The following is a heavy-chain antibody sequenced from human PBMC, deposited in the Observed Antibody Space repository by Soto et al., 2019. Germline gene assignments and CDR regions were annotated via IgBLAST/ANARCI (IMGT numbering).Heavy chain of an antibody. V-gene: IGHV1-18*01. CDR3: ARDPLNYYDSSGYWGAFDI. D-gene: IGHD3-22*01. CDR2: ISAYNGNT. J-gene: IGHJ3*02. CDR1: GYTFTSNG. Sequence: GASVKVSCKAPGYTFTSNGISWVRQAPGQGLEWMGWISAYNGNTNYAQKLQGRVTMTTDTSTSTAYMELSSLRSEDTAVYYCARDPLNYYDSSGYWGAFDIWGQGTMVTVSS.